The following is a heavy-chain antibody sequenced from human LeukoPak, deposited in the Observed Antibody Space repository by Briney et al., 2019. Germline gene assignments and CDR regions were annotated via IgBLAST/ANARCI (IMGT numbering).Heavy chain of an antibody. CDR2: ISGSGGST. D-gene: IGHD6-6*01. J-gene: IGHJ4*02. CDR1: GFTVSSNY. CDR3: AKEQKESSSEFDY. Sequence: TGGSLRLSCAASGFTVSSNYMSWVRQAPGKGLEWVSAISGSGGSTYYADSVKGRFTISRDNSKNTLYLQMNSLRAEDTAVYYCAKEQKESSSEFDYWGQGTLVTVSS. V-gene: IGHV3-23*01.